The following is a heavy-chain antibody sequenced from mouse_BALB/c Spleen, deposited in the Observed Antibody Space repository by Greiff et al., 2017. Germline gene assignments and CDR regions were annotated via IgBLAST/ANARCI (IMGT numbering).Heavy chain of an antibody. CDR3: ARGYDYERGYYFDY. CDR2: IWAGGST. V-gene: IGHV2-9*02. J-gene: IGHJ2*01. D-gene: IGHD2-4*01. CDR1: GFSLTSYG. Sequence: QVQLKESGPGLVAPSQSLSITCTVSGFSLTSYGVHWVRQPPGKGLEWLGVIWAGGSTNYNSALMSRLSISKDNSKSQVFLKMNSLQTDDTAMYYCARGYDYERGYYFDYWGQGTTLTVSS.